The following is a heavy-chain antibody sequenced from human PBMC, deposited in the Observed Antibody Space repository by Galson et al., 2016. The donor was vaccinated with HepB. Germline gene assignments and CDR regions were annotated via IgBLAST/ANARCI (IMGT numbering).Heavy chain of an antibody. CDR3: ARVAVAGEGYFHH. D-gene: IGHD3-10*01. CDR1: GYTFTSHA. Sequence: SVKVSCKASGYTFTSHAIHWVRQAPGQRLEWMGWINADSGATKLSQKFQGRVTITRDTSASTAYMDLSSLTSEDTAVYYCARVAVAGEGYFHHWGQGTLVTVSS. CDR2: INADSGAT. J-gene: IGHJ1*01. V-gene: IGHV1-3*01.